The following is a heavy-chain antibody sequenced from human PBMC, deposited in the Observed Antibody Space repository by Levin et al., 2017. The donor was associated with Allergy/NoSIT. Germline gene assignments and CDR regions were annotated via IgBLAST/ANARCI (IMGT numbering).Heavy chain of an antibody. CDR3: AREMGVSGSGFDH. D-gene: IGHD6-19*01. CDR1: GGSISSHY. J-gene: IGHJ4*02. CDR2: FYYSSDT. V-gene: IGHV4-59*11. Sequence: KPSETLSLTCTVSGGSISSHYWSWIRQPPGKGLEWIGYFYYSSDTKYNPSLKSRVAISVDTSKNQLSLKLSSVTAADTAVYYFAREMGVSGSGFDHWGQGILITVSS.